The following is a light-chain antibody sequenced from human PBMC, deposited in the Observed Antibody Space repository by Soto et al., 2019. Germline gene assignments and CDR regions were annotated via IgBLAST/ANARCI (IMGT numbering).Light chain of an antibody. CDR3: AAWDDSLNGEV. CDR2: SNN. Sequence: QSVLTQPPSASGTPGQRVTISCSGSSSNIGSNTVNWYQQLPGTAPKLLIYSNNQRPSGVPDRFSGSKSGTSASLAISGLQSEDEADYYCAAWDDSLNGEVFGGGTKGHRP. CDR1: SSNIGSNT. V-gene: IGLV1-44*01. J-gene: IGLJ2*01.